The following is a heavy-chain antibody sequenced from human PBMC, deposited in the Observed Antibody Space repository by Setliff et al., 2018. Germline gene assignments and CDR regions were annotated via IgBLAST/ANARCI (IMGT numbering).Heavy chain of an antibody. V-gene: IGHV5-51*01. Sequence: PGESLKISCKGSGYSFTDYWIGWVRQMPGEGLEWMGIIHPSNSDTVYCPSFQGQVTISADRSITTAYLQWSSLKASDTAIYYCARNRVALYDAFDIWGQGTMVT. J-gene: IGHJ3*02. CDR3: ARNRVALYDAFDI. CDR1: GYSFTDYW. CDR2: IHPSNSDT. D-gene: IGHD5-12*01.